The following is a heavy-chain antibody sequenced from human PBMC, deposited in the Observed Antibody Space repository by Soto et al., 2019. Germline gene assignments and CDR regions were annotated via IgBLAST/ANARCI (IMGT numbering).Heavy chain of an antibody. J-gene: IGHJ5*01. CDR1: GLTFSGNA. Sequence: PGGSLRLSVAASGLTFSGNAMSWVGQGPGKGLEGVSAISGSGGSTYYADSVRGRFTISRANSKDTLNLQMNSLITEDTAANYCATNGRKSQPSGFDSWGQGTLVTVSS. D-gene: IGHD1-1*01. CDR2: ISGSGGST. V-gene: IGHV3-23*01. CDR3: ATNGRKSQPSGFDS.